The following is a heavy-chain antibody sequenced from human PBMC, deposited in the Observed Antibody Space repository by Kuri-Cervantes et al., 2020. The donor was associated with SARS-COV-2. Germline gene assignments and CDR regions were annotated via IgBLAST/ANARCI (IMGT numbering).Heavy chain of an antibody. CDR3: ARGGTTVPTSGAFDF. Sequence: LRLSCTVSGGSISSGGYYWSWVRQHPGRGPEWIGYVYYNGNAFYSPSLKSRVTMSIDTSRNQFSLRLSSVTAADTAVYYCARGGTTVPTSGAFDFWGQGTLVTVSS. CDR1: GGSISSGGYY. D-gene: IGHD4-17*01. J-gene: IGHJ3*01. V-gene: IGHV4-31*03. CDR2: VYYNGNA.